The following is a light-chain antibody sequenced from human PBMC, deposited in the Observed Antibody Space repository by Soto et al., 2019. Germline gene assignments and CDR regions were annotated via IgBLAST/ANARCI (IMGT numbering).Light chain of an antibody. J-gene: IGKJ4*01. CDR2: GAA. Sequence: DIQLTQSPSSLSASVGDRVTITCQASQDISNYLNWYQQKPGKAPRVLIYGAASLQSGVPSRFSGSGSGTNFSLTINSLHPEDYATYYCQQSYNIQALTFRGRTKVDI. CDR3: QQSYNIQALT. CDR1: QDISNY. V-gene: IGKV1-39*01.